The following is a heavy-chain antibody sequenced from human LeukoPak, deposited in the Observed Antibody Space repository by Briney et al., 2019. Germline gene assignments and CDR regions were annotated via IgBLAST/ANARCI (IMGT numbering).Heavy chain of an antibody. Sequence: SETLSLTCTVSGGSISSYYWSWIRQPPGKGLEWIGYIYYSGSANYNPSLKSRVTISVDTSKNQFSLKLSSVTAADTAVYYCARGGSYYPFDYWGQGTLVTVSS. CDR2: IYYSGSA. V-gene: IGHV4-59*01. CDR3: ARGGSYYPFDY. CDR1: GGSISSYY. J-gene: IGHJ4*02. D-gene: IGHD3-10*01.